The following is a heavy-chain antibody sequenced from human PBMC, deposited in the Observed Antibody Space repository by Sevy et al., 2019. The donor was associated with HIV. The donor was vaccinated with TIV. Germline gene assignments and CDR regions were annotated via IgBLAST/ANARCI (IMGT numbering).Heavy chain of an antibody. V-gene: IGHV3-21*01. CDR2: ISRGSSYI. D-gene: IGHD3-10*01. CDR1: GFTFSYYD. J-gene: IGHJ6*02. Sequence: GGSLRLSCEASGFTFSYYDLSWVRQAPGKGLEWVSSISRGSSYIFYADSVKGRFTISRDNAKNSLCLQMNSLRADDTAVYYCAKDGAYYGSDGMDVWGQRATVTVSS. CDR3: AKDGAYYGSDGMDV.